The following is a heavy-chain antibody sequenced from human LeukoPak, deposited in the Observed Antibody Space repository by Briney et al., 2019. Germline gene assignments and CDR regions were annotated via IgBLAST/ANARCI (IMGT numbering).Heavy chain of an antibody. J-gene: IGHJ6*02. D-gene: IGHD4-17*01. CDR1: GYSFTSYW. Sequence: GESLKISCKGSGYSFTSYWIGCVRQMPGKGLEWMGIMYPGDSDTRYSPSFQGQVTISADKSISTAYLQWSSLKASDTAMYYCARMGYGQNYYYGMDVWGQGTTVTVSS. CDR2: MYPGDSDT. CDR3: ARMGYGQNYYYGMDV. V-gene: IGHV5-51*01.